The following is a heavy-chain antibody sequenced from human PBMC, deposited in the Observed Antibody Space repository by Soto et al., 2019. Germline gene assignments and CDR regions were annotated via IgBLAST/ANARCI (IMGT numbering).Heavy chain of an antibody. CDR1: GYTFTNYG. Sequence: ASVKVSCKASGYTFTNYGFSWVRQAPGQGLEWMGWISGYNGNTNYAERLQGIATMTTDTSTSTAYMELKSLRYDDTAVYYCAREGQLGYWGQGTPVTVSS. CDR2: ISGYNGNT. V-gene: IGHV1-18*01. J-gene: IGHJ4*02. CDR3: AREGQLGY. D-gene: IGHD6-6*01.